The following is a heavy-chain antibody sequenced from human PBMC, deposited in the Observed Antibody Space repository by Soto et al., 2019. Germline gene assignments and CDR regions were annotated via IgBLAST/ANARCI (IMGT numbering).Heavy chain of an antibody. CDR1: GDSISTFY. CDR2: VYYTGST. CDR3: ARGRTVRNYADDSSDYFYFFDY. J-gene: IGHJ4*02. D-gene: IGHD3-22*01. Sequence: SETLSLTCTVSGDSISTFYWGWMRQSPGKELEWIGYVYYTGSTNYNPSLKSRVTISVDRSKNQFSLKLTSANAADTAVYYCARGRTVRNYADDSSDYFYFFDYWGQGXQVTVSS. V-gene: IGHV4-59*01.